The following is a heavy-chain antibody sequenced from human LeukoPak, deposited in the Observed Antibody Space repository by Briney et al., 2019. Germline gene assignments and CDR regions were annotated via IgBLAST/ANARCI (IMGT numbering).Heavy chain of an antibody. CDR3: ARSLQLFDY. Sequence: PGGSLRLSCAASGFTFDDYAMHWVRQAPGKGLEWVSGISWNSGSIGYADSVKGRFTISRDNSKNTLYLQMNSLRAEDTAVYYCARSLQLFDYWGQGTLVTVSS. V-gene: IGHV3-9*01. J-gene: IGHJ4*02. CDR1: GFTFDDYA. D-gene: IGHD1-1*01. CDR2: ISWNSGSI.